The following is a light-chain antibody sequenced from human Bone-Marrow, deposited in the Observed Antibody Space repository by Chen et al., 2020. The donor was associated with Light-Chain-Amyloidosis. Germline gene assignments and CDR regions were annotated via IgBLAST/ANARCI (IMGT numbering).Light chain of an antibody. CDR3: QSADSSGTYEVI. V-gene: IGLV3-25*03. Sequence: SYELTQPPSVSVSPGQTARITCSGDDLPTKYAYWYQQKPGQAPVLVIHRDTERPSGISERFSGSSSGTTATFTISGVQAEDEADYHCQSADSSGTYEVIFGVGTKLTVL. CDR1: DLPTKY. J-gene: IGLJ2*01. CDR2: RDT.